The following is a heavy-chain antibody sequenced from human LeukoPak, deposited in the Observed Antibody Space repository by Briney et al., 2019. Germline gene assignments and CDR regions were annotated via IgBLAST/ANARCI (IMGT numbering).Heavy chain of an antibody. CDR1: VFTFTSFS. CDR2: ISSDGSNK. CDR3: ARGGDYEAFDY. V-gene: IGHV3-30-3*01. Sequence: QSGGCLRLSCAASVFTFTSFSIHWVRHAPGKGRGWMVVISSDGSNKYYADSVKGRFTISRDNSKNTLYLQMNSLRAEDTAVYYCARGGDYEAFDYWGQGTLVTVSS. J-gene: IGHJ4*02. D-gene: IGHD4-17*01.